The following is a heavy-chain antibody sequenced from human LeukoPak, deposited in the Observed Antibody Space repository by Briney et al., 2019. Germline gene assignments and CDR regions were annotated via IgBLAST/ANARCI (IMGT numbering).Heavy chain of an antibody. J-gene: IGHJ6*03. CDR1: GFTVSSNY. D-gene: IGHD3-10*01. Sequence: QSGGSLRLSCAASGFTVSSNYMSWVRQAPGKGLEWVSVIYSGGSTYYADSVKGRFTISRDNSKNTLYLQMNSLRAEDTAVYYCASFYYGSGSYRYYYYMDVWGKGTTVTISS. V-gene: IGHV3-66*01. CDR3: ASFYYGSGSYRYYYYMDV. CDR2: IYSGGST.